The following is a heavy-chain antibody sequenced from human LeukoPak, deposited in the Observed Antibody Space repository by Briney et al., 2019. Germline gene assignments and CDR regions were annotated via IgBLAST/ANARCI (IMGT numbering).Heavy chain of an antibody. Sequence: SETLSLTCTVSGGSISSYYWSWIRQPPGKGLEWIGEINHSGSTNYNPSLKSRVTISVDTSKNQFYLKLNSVTAADTAVYYCARVIAVAGVRWFDPWGQGTLVTVYS. CDR1: GGSISSYY. CDR3: ARVIAVAGVRWFDP. D-gene: IGHD6-19*01. J-gene: IGHJ5*02. V-gene: IGHV4-59*12. CDR2: INHSGST.